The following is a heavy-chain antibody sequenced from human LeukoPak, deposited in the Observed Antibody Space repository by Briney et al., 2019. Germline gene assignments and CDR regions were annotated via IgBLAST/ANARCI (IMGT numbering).Heavy chain of an antibody. CDR3: ARDRDFWSGYAVLGYYYGTDV. Sequence: ASVKVSCKASGYTFTSYYMHWVRQAPGQGPEWMGIINPSGGSTSYAQKFQGRVTMTRDTSTSTVYMELSSLRSEDTAVYYCARDRDFWSGYAVLGYYYGTDVWGQGTTVTVSS. J-gene: IGHJ6*02. CDR1: GYTFTSYY. D-gene: IGHD3-3*01. V-gene: IGHV1-46*01. CDR2: INPSGGST.